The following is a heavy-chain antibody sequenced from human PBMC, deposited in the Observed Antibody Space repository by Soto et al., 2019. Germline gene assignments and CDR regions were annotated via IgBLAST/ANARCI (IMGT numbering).Heavy chain of an antibody. J-gene: IGHJ4*02. CDR3: ARDSYDFWSGYYTFDY. V-gene: IGHV1-18*01. D-gene: IGHD3-3*01. Sequence: QVQLVQSGAEVKKPGASVKVSCKASGYTFTSYGISWVRQAPGQGLEWMGWISAYNGNTNYAQKLQGRVTMTTDTSTSTAYMELRILRSDDTAVYYCARDSYDFWSGYYTFDYWGQGTLVTVSS. CDR2: ISAYNGNT. CDR1: GYTFTSYG.